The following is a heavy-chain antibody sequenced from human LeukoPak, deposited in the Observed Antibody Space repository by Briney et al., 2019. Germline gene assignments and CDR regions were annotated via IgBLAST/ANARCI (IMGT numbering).Heavy chain of an antibody. D-gene: IGHD3-22*01. J-gene: IGHJ4*02. V-gene: IGHV1-69*05. Sequence: SVKVSCKASGGTFSSYAISWVQQAPGQGLEWMGGIIPIFGTANYAQKFQGRVMITTDESTSTAYMELSSLRSEDTAVYYCARDPKGSSGYYVDYWGQGTLVTVSS. CDR3: ARDPKGSSGYYVDY. CDR1: GGTFSSYA. CDR2: IIPIFGTA.